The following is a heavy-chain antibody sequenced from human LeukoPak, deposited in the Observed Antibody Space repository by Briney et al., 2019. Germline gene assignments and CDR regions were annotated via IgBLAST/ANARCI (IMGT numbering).Heavy chain of an antibody. CDR1: GGSISSYY. CDR3: ARLSRGEYDFWSGYGPNYMDV. D-gene: IGHD3-3*01. J-gene: IGHJ6*03. V-gene: IGHV4-4*09. CDR2: IYTSGST. Sequence: PSETLSLTCTVSGGSISSYYWSWILQPPGKGLEWIGYIYTSGSTNYNPSLKSRVTISVDTSKNQFSLKLSSVTAADTAVYYCARLSRGEYDFWSGYGPNYMDVWGKGTTVTVSS.